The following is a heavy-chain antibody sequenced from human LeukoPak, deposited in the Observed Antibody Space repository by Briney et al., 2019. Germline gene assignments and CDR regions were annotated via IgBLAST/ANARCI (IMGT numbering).Heavy chain of an antibody. CDR1: GGSISSGSYY. V-gene: IGHV4-61*02. J-gene: IGHJ4*02. CDR3: ARDRPIFGVVVSDS. CDR2: IDTSGST. D-gene: IGHD3-3*01. Sequence: PSETLSLTCIVSGGSISSGSYYWSWLRQPPGKRLEWIGRIDTSGSTNYNPSLKSRVTITVDTSKNQVFLRLNSVTAADTAVYYCARDRPIFGVVVSDSWGQGTLVTVSS.